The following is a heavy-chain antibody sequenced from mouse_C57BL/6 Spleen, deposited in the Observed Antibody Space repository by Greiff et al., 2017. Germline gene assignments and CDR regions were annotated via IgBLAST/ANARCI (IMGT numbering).Heavy chain of an antibody. CDR3: AREDYAMDY. CDR2: INPGSGGT. Sequence: VQRVESGAELVRPGTSVKVSCKASGYAFTNYLIEWVKQRPGQGLEWIGVINPGSGGTNYNEKFKGKATLTADKSSSTAYMQLSSLTSEDSAVYFCAREDYAMDYWGQGTSVTVSS. V-gene: IGHV1-54*01. J-gene: IGHJ4*01. CDR1: GYAFTNYL.